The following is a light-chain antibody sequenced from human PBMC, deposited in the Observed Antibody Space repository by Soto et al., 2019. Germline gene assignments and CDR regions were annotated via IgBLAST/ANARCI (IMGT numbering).Light chain of an antibody. CDR1: SSDIGGYDY. J-gene: IGLJ2*01. V-gene: IGLV2-14*01. CDR2: DVN. Sequence: QSALTQPASVSGSPGQSITLSCTGTSSDIGGYDYVSWYQRHPGKAPKLIIYDVNNRPSEVSNRFSGSKSGNTASLTISGLQAEDEADYYCTSYASGSSHVVFGGGTKLTVL. CDR3: TSYASGSSHVV.